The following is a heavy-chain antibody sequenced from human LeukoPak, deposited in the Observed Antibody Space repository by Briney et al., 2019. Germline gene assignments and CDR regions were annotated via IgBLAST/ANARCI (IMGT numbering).Heavy chain of an antibody. CDR2: ISSGSGYM. CDR1: GFDFTIFT. Sequence: GGSLRLSCAASGFDFTIFTMGWVRQAPGKGLEWVSSISSGSGYMYQADSVKGRFTISRDNAKNSLFLQVNSLGVDDTAVYYCVREGYCSSANCHFDYWGQGTLVTVSS. CDR3: VREGYCSSANCHFDY. V-gene: IGHV3-21*01. J-gene: IGHJ4*02. D-gene: IGHD2-2*01.